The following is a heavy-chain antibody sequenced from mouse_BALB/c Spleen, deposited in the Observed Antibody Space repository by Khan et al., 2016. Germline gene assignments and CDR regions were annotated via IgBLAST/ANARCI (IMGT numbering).Heavy chain of an antibody. J-gene: IGHJ4*01. CDR1: GFDFSRYW. CDR2: INPGSSTI. D-gene: IGHD1-1*01. V-gene: IGHV4-2*02. CDR3: ARLGYGYAMDY. Sequence: EVKLLESGGGLVQPGGSLNLSCAATGFDFSRYWMSWARQAPGKGQEWIGEINPGSSTINYTPSLKDKFIISRDNAKNTLYLQMSKVRSEDTALXYCARLGYGYAMDYWGQGTSVTVSS.